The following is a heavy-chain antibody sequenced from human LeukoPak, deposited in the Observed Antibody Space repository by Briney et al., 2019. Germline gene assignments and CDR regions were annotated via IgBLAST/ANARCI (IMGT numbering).Heavy chain of an antibody. CDR3: ATVRSDKSIDP. CDR1: GGSINSSNW. J-gene: IGHJ5*02. Sequence: PSGTLSLTCTVSGGSINSSNWWSWVRQPPGKGLEWIGEIYHSGSTNYKSSLKSRVTISVDKSKNQFSLNLSSVTAADTAIYYCATVRSDKSIDPWGQGTLVTVSS. V-gene: IGHV4-4*02. CDR2: IYHSGST.